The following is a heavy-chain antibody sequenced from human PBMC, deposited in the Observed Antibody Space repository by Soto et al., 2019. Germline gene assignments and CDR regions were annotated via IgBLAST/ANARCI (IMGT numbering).Heavy chain of an antibody. D-gene: IGHD6-13*01. V-gene: IGHV4-59*01. CDR1: GGSISSYY. CDR3: ARDLGSSWQPFKY. Sequence: SETLSLTCTVSGGSISSYYWSWIRQPPGKGLEWIGYIYYSGSTNYTPSLKSRVTISVDTSKNQFSLKLSSVTAADTAVYYCARDLGSSWQPFKYWGQGTRVTVSS. CDR2: IYYSGST. J-gene: IGHJ4*02.